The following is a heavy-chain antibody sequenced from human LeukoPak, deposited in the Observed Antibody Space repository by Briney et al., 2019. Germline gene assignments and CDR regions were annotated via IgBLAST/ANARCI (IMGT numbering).Heavy chain of an antibody. Sequence: ASEKVSCKASGYTFTGYYLHWVRQAPGQGLEWMGWINPNSGGTNYAQKCQGRVTMTRDTSISTAYMELSGLRSDDTAMYYCARDPPLGYDFWSGYYSMFVYWGQGTLVTVSS. CDR1: GYTFTGYY. CDR2: INPNSGGT. V-gene: IGHV1-2*02. J-gene: IGHJ4*02. D-gene: IGHD3-3*01. CDR3: ARDPPLGYDFWSGYYSMFVY.